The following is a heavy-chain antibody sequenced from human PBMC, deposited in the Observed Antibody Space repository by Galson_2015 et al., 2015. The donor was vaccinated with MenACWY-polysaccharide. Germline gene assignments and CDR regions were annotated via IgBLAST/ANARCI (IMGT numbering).Heavy chain of an antibody. CDR2: IWYDGSKK. CDR1: GFTFSSYG. CDR3: ARPQDTSGSYPDY. V-gene: IGHV3-33*01. Sequence: SLRLSCAASGFTFSSYGMHWVRQAPGKGLEWVAVIWYDGSKKYYADSVKGRFTISTDNSKNTLYLQMNSLRGEDTAVYYCARPQDTSGSYPDYWGQGTLVTVSS. J-gene: IGHJ4*02. D-gene: IGHD3-22*01.